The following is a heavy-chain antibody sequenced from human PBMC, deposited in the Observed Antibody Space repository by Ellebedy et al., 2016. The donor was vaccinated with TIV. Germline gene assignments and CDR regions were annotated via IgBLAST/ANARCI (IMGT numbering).Heavy chain of an antibody. Sequence: ASVKVSCKASGYIFTNYGLSWVRQGPGQGLEWMGWITVYNGNTEYAPKFQGRVTMTSDTSTNTAYMESRSLRSDDTAVYYCARDNIALAGDDSFDIWGQGTLVTVSS. V-gene: IGHV1-18*01. D-gene: IGHD6-19*01. CDR1: GYIFTNYG. CDR2: ITVYNGNT. CDR3: ARDNIALAGDDSFDI. J-gene: IGHJ3*02.